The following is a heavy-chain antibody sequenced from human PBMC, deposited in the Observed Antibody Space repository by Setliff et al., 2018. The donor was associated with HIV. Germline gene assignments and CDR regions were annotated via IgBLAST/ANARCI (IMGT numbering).Heavy chain of an antibody. CDR2: IDTDNGYR. J-gene: IGHJ4*02. D-gene: IGHD2-2*01. CDR3: ARWCAAAGCYPAIYHFDS. Sequence: ASVKVSCKASGYTFSEYAIHWVRQAPGQRLEWMGRIDTDNGYRRYSPKLQGRVTITKDTSANTAYMELRGLRSEDTAAYYCARWCAAAGCYPAIYHFDSWGQGTLVTVSS. CDR1: GYTFSEYA. V-gene: IGHV1-3*04.